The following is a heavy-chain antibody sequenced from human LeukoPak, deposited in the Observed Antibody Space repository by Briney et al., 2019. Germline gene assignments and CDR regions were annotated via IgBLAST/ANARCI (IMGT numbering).Heavy chain of an antibody. V-gene: IGHV3-15*01. CDR1: GFTFSNAW. Sequence: PGGSLRLSCAASGFTFSNAWMSWVRQAPGKGREGVGRIKRKTDGGTTDYAAPVKRRFTISRDDSKNTLYLQMNSLKTEDTAVYYCTTEGGSYYDGYYFDYWGQGTLVTVSS. CDR3: TTEGGSYYDGYYFDY. D-gene: IGHD1-26*01. J-gene: IGHJ4*02. CDR2: IKRKTDGGTT.